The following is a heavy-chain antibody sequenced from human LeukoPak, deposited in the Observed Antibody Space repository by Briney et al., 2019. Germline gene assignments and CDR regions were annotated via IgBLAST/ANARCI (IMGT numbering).Heavy chain of an antibody. CDR1: GYTFTDYY. J-gene: IGHJ4*02. CDR2: INPHSGGT. V-gene: IGHV1-2*02. CDR3: ARDSSYSNSLYDFEY. Sequence: ASVKVSGKASGYTFTDYYMHWVRQAPGQGPEWMGWINPHSGGTNYAQKFQGRVTMTRDTSISTVYMEVSRLRSDDTAVYYCARDSSYSNSLYDFEYWGQGTLVTVSS. D-gene: IGHD6-6*01.